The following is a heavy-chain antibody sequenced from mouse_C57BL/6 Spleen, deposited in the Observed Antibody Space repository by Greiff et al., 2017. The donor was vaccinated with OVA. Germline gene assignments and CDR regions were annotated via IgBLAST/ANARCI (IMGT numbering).Heavy chain of an antibody. CDR2: FDPNSGGT. J-gene: IGHJ2*01. Sequence: QVQLQQPGAELVKPGASVKLSCKASGYTFTSYWLHWVKQRPGRGLEWIGRFDPNSGGTKYNEKFKSKATLSVDKPSSTAYMQLSSLTSEDSAVDYCAKDYGSSYVGDYWGQGTTLTVSS. D-gene: IGHD1-1*01. CDR1: GYTFTSYW. CDR3: AKDYGSSYVGDY. V-gene: IGHV1-72*01.